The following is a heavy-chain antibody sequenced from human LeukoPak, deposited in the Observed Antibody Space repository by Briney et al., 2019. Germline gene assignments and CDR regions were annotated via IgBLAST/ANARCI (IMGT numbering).Heavy chain of an antibody. Sequence: ASVKVSCKASGYTFTSYGINWVRQAPGQGLEWMAWISAYTNYTNYAQKFQDRVTMTTDTSTSTAYMELRSLRSDDTAVYYCARDPTPTMYGDNNWFDPWGQGTLVIVSS. CDR3: ARDPTPTMYGDNNWFDP. D-gene: IGHD2-21*02. CDR1: GYTFTSYG. J-gene: IGHJ5*02. CDR2: ISAYTNYT. V-gene: IGHV1-18*04.